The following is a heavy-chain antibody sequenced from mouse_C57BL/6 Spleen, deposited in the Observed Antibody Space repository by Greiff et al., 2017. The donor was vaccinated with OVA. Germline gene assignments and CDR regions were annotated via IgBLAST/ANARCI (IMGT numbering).Heavy chain of an antibody. Sequence: QVQLQQSGAELARPGASVKMSCKASGYTFTSYTMHWVKQRPGQGLEWIGYINPSSGYTKYNQKFKDKATLTADKSSSTAYMQLSSLTSEDSAVYYCARFYDYDRGYAMDYWGQGTSVTVSS. CDR1: GYTFTSYT. CDR3: ARFYDYDRGYAMDY. V-gene: IGHV1-4*01. J-gene: IGHJ4*01. D-gene: IGHD2-4*01. CDR2: INPSSGYT.